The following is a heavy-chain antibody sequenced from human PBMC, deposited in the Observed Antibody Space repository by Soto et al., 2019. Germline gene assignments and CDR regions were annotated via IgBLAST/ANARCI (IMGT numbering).Heavy chain of an antibody. CDR1: GFTFSDYY. D-gene: IGHD2-21*01. V-gene: IGHV3-11*06. Sequence: GGSLRLSCAASGFTFSDYYMSWIRQAPGKGLEWVSYISSSSSYTNYADSVKGRFTISRDNAKNSLYLQMNSLRAEDTAVYYCARDLIPDYYYGMDVWGQGTTVTVSS. CDR2: ISSSSSYT. J-gene: IGHJ6*02. CDR3: ARDLIPDYYYGMDV.